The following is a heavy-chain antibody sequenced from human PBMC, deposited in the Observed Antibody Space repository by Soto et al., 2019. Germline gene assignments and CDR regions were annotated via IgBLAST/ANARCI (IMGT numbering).Heavy chain of an antibody. CDR2: IRCSDSII. CDR1: GFTFNNYS. V-gene: IGHV3-48*02. Sequence: EVQLVESGGGLVQPGGSLRLSCAASGFTFNNYSMNWVRQAPGKGLEWVSYIRCSDSIIYYADSVKGRFSISRDNAKNSVYQHMNSLRDEATSVYYCATSRGGPFDYWGQGTLVTVSS. CDR3: ATSRGGPFDY. D-gene: IGHD6-25*01. J-gene: IGHJ4*02.